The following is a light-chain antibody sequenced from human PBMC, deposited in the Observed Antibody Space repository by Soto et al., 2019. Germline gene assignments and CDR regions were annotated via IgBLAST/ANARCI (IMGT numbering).Light chain of an antibody. CDR2: GAS. CDR1: QSVSSSY. J-gene: IGKJ3*01. V-gene: IGKV3-20*01. Sequence: EIVLTQSPGTLSLSPGERATLSCRASQSVSSSYLAWYQQKPGQAPRLLIYGASGRATGIPDRFSASGSGTDITLTISRPEPEDFAVYYWQQYGSSIFTFGPGTKVDIK. CDR3: QQYGSSIFT.